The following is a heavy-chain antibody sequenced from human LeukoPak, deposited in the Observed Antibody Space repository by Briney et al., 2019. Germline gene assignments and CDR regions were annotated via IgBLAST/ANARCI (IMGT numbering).Heavy chain of an antibody. J-gene: IGHJ6*03. CDR1: GGSISSSSYY. CDR2: IYYSGST. D-gene: IGHD3-9*01. Sequence: SETLSLTCTVSGGSISSSSYYWALIRQPPGKGLEWIGSIYYSGSTYYNPSLKSRVTMSVDTSRNQFSLKLSSVTAADTAVYYCARSITISDYYYYMDVWGKGTTVTISS. CDR3: ARSITISDYYYYMDV. V-gene: IGHV4-39*07.